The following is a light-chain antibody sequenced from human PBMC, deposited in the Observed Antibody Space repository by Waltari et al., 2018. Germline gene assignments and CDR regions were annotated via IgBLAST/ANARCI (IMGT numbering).Light chain of an antibody. CDR1: QGISAY. V-gene: IGKV1-9*01. J-gene: IGKJ2*03. CDR2: TAS. CDR3: QQLNSYPRS. Sequence: DIQLTQSPFFLSPSVGDRVSITCLSSQGISAYLAWYQQKPGKAPNLLIYTASTLQSGVPSRFSGSGAGTEFTLTISSLQPEDFATYYCQQLNSYPRSFGQGTKLEIK.